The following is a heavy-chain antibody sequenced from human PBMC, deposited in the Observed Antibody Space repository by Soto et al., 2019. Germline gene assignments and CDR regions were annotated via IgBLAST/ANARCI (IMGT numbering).Heavy chain of an antibody. CDR2: IIPIFGTA. V-gene: IGHV1-69*12. CDR1: GGTFSSYA. Sequence: QVQLVQSGAEVKKPGSSVKVSCKASGGTFSSYAISWVRQAPGQGLEWMGGIIPIFGTANYAQKFQGRVTIPADESTSTAYMELSSLRSEDTAVYYCARGLGCTNGVCYADYYYGMDVWGQGTTVTVSS. D-gene: IGHD2-8*01. CDR3: ARGLGCTNGVCYADYYYGMDV. J-gene: IGHJ6*02.